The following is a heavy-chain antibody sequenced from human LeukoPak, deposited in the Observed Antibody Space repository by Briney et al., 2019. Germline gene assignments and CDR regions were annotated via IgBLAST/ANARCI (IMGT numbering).Heavy chain of an antibody. CDR2: INPNSGGT. D-gene: IGHD3-16*01. CDR3: AREPYMITFGGVTPSRDY. V-gene: IGHV1-2*06. Sequence: ASVNVSCKASGYTFTGYYMHWLRQAPGQGLEWMGRINPNSGGTNYAQKFQGRVTMTRDTSIRTAYMELSRQRSDDTAVYYCAREPYMITFGGVTPSRDYWGQGTLVTVSS. J-gene: IGHJ4*02. CDR1: GYTFTGYY.